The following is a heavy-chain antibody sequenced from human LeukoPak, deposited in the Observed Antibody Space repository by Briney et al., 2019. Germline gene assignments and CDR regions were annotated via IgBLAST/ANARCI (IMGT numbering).Heavy chain of an antibody. D-gene: IGHD3-16*01. V-gene: IGHV3-13*01. J-gene: IGHJ4*02. Sequence: GGSLRLSCAASGFSFTDYDMHWVRQPTGKGLEWVSAIDTSSGTYYPGSVKGRFTISRENAKSSLYLQMNSLRAEDTAVYYYARDGLITGLGNYWGQGTLVTVSS. CDR3: ARDGLITGLGNY. CDR2: IDTSSGT. CDR1: GFSFTDYD.